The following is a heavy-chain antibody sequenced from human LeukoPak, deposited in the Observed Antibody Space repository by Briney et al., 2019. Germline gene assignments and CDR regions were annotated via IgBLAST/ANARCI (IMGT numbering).Heavy chain of an antibody. CDR3: ERFDGSGYRDDY. CDR2: ISGSGDTT. Sequence: PGRSLRLSCAAAGFTFSSYAMSWVRQAPGKGLEWVSTISGSGDTTYYADSVKGPFTISRDNSKNTLYLQMNSLRAEDTAVYYCERFDGSGYRDDYWGQGTLVSVSS. V-gene: IGHV3-23*01. D-gene: IGHD3-22*01. J-gene: IGHJ4*02. CDR1: GFTFSSYA.